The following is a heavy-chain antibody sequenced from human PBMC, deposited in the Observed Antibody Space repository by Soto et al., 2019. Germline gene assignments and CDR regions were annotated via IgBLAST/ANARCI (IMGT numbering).Heavy chain of an antibody. CDR2: ISSSSSYI. CDR1: GFTFSSYS. V-gene: IGHV3-21*01. CDR3: ARDMVQRYYYYMDV. Sequence: GGSLRLSCAASGFTFSSYSMNWVRQAPGKGLEWVSSISSSSSYIYYADSVKGRFTISRDNAKNSLYLQMNSLRAEDTAVYYCARDMVQRYYYYMDVWGKGTTVTVSS. J-gene: IGHJ6*03. D-gene: IGHD3-10*01.